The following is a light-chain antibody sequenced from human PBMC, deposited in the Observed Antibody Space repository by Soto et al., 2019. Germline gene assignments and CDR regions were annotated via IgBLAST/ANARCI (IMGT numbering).Light chain of an antibody. CDR1: SSDVGGYNY. CDR2: DVS. V-gene: IGLV2-14*01. J-gene: IGLJ1*01. Sequence: QSALTQPASVSGSPGQSSTISCTGTSSDVGGYNYVSWYQQHPGKAPKLMIYDVSNRPSGVSNRFSGSKSGNTAALTISGLQAEDEADYYCSSYTSSSFYVFGTGTNVTVL. CDR3: SSYTSSSFYV.